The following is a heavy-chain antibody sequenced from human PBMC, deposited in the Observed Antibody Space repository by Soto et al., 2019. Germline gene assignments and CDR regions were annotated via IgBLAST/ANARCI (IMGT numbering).Heavy chain of an antibody. CDR2: ISAHNGNT. D-gene: IGHD3-22*01. Sequence: QVQLVQSGAEVKKPGASVKVSCKASGYTFTSYGISWVRQAPGQGLEWMGWISAHNGNTNYAQKLQGRVTMTTDTTTSAAYMELRSLRSGDTAVYYCARAPAKWYDSSGYLTVWGQGTTVTVSS. V-gene: IGHV1-18*01. J-gene: IGHJ6*02. CDR3: ARAPAKWYDSSGYLTV. CDR1: GYTFTSYG.